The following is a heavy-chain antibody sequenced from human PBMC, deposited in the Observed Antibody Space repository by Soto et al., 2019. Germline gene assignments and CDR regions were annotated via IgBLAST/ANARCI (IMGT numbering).Heavy chain of an antibody. V-gene: IGHV1-69*18. CDR3: ARDTDVVVVAAPLNFYYYGLDV. D-gene: IGHD2-15*01. CDR1: GDTFKSYA. J-gene: IGHJ6*02. CDR2: IIPLFGTA. Sequence: QVQLVQSGAEVKKPGSSVKVSCKVSGDTFKSYAFSWVRQAPGQGLEWMGRIIPLFGTADYPLRFQGRVTISADESTSTAYMELSSLRSEDTAVYYCARDTDVVVVAAPLNFYYYGLDVWGQGTTVTVSS.